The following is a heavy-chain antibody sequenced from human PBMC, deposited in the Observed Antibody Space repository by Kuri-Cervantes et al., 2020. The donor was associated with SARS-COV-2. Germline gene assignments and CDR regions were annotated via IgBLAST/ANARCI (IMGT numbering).Heavy chain of an antibody. CDR3: ARNTPEAYYYYMDV. Sequence: GGSLRLSCAAAGFTFSDYAVSWVRQAPGKGLEWVSGITSSGSITYYADAVKGRFTISRDNSKNTLYLQMNSLRAEDTAVYYCARNTPEAYYYYMDVWGKGTTVTVSS. CDR1: GFTFSDYA. CDR2: ITSSGSIT. J-gene: IGHJ6*03. V-gene: IGHV3-23*05.